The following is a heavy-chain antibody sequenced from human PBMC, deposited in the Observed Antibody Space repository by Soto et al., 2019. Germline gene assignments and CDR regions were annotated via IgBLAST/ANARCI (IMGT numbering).Heavy chain of an antibody. D-gene: IGHD5-18*01. J-gene: IGHJ4*02. CDR2: ISAYNGNT. V-gene: IGHV1-18*04. CDR3: ARDPALRVDTPQKFDN. CDR1: GYTFTSYG. Sequence: QVQLVQSGAEVKKPGASVRVSCKASGYTFTSYGVSWVRQAPGQGLEWMGWISAYNGNTNYAQKLQGRLTMTTDTATSTAYMELRRLRSEDTARYYFARDPALRVDTPQKFDNWGQGTLVTVSS.